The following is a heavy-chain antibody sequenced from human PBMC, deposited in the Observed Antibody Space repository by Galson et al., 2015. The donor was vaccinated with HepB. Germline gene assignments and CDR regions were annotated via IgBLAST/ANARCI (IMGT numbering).Heavy chain of an antibody. CDR2: IIPIFGTA. CDR3: ASSSEISGYFDY. CDR1: GGTFSSYA. J-gene: IGHJ4*02. Sequence: SVKVSCKASGGTFSSYAISWVRQAPGQGLEWMGGIIPIFGTANYAQKFQGRVTITADESTSTAYMELSSLRSEDTAVYYCASSSEISGYFDYWGQGTLVTVSS. V-gene: IGHV1-69*13. D-gene: IGHD2/OR15-2a*01.